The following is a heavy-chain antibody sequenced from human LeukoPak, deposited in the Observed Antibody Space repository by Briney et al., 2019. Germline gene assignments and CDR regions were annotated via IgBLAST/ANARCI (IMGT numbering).Heavy chain of an antibody. CDR2: MKGDGSEI. CDR1: GFIFSTYW. J-gene: IGHJ3*01. Sequence: GGSLRLSCAASGFIFSTYWMMWARQAPGKGLEWVANMKGDGSEIHYVDSVKGRFTISRVNAKNSLYLQMNSLRPEDTAVYYCARPAYTAAYDLWGQGTMVTVSS. CDR3: ARPAYTAAYDL. V-gene: IGHV3-7*01. D-gene: IGHD3-16*01.